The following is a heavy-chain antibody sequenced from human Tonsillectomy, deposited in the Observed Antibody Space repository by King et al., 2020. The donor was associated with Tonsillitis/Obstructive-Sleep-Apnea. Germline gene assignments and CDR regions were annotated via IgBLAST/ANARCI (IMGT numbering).Heavy chain of an antibody. CDR3: AKDFAAVTGDPGS. CDR1: GLSVSTYG. J-gene: IGHJ5*02. D-gene: IGHD6-19*01. CDR2: ISGSNGDA. V-gene: IGHV3-23*04. Sequence: VQLVESGGGLVQPGVSLRLACVASGLSVSTYGMTWGRQAPRKGPEWVSGISGSNGDAYYADAVKGRFTISRDNSKNTLYLQMNSLRADDTALYYCAKDFAAVTGDPGSWGQGTLVTVSS.